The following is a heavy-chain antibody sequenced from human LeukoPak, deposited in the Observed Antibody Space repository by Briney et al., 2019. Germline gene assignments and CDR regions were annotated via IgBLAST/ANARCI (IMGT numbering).Heavy chain of an antibody. CDR1: GFTFSSYW. CDR2: IKQDGSEK. V-gene: IGHV3-7*03. D-gene: IGHD3-22*01. J-gene: IGHJ4*02. Sequence: GGSLRLSCAASGFTFSSYWMSWVRQAPGKGLEWVANIKQDGSEKYYVDSVKGRFTISRDNSKNTLYLLMNSLRAEDTAVYYCARRTYYYDDTGQKRGADFRYWGQGTLVTVSS. CDR3: ARRTYYYDDTGQKRGADFRY.